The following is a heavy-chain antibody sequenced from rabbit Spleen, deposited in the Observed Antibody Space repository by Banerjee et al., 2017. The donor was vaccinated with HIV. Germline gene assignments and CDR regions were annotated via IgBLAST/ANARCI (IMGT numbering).Heavy chain of an antibody. V-gene: IGHV1S45*01. CDR3: ARGYGGGGWTTRLDF. CDR1: GFSFGDRDV. D-gene: IGHD8-1*01. J-gene: IGHJ3*01. Sequence: QEQLVESGGGLVQPEGSLTLTCTASGFSFGDRDVMCWVRQAPGKGLEWIACINVATGKPVYATWAKGRFTISRTSSTTVTLRMTSLTAADTATYFCARGYGGGGWTTRLDFWGQGTLVTVS. CDR2: INVATGKP.